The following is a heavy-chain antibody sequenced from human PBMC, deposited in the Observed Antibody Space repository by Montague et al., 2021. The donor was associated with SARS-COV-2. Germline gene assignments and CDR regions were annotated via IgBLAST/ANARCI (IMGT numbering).Heavy chain of an antibody. CDR3: SSSTGGTGWPVL. J-gene: IGHJ4*02. V-gene: IGHV3-21*01. CDR2: ISSSRRYI. D-gene: IGHD6-19*01. CDR1: GSTTSGYG. Sequence: SLRLSCAASGSTTSGYGMNWVRQAPGKGLEWVSSISSSRRYIYYADSVKGRFTISRDDAKNSLYLQMNSLRAEDTAVYYCSSSTGGTGWPVLWGQGTLVTVSS.